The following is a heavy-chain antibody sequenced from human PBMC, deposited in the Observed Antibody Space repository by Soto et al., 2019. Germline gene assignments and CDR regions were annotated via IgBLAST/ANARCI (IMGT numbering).Heavy chain of an antibody. D-gene: IGHD2-21*02. V-gene: IGHV1-3*01. J-gene: IGHJ4*02. CDR3: ARSIVGVTAADY. Sequence: QVQLVQSGAEVKKPGASVQVSCKASGYTFTSYAMHWVRQAPGQRLEWMGWINAGNGNTKYSQKFQGRVTITRDTSASTVYMELSSLRSEDTAVYYCARSIVGVTAADYWGQGTLVTVSS. CDR2: INAGNGNT. CDR1: GYTFTSYA.